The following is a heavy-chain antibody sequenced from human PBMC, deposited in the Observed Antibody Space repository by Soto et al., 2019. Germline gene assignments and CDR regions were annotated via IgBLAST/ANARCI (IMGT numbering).Heavy chain of an antibody. J-gene: IGHJ6*02. CDR2: IYYSGST. CDR1: GGSISSGGYY. D-gene: IGHD3-10*01. CDR3: ARVFGFGGMDV. V-gene: IGHV4-31*03. Sequence: QVQLQESGPGLVKPSQTLSLTCTVSGGSISSGGYYWSWIRQHPGKGLEWIGYIYYSGSTYYNPALRSRVTISVDTSKNQFSLKLSPVTAADTAVYYCARVFGFGGMDVWGQGTTVTVSS.